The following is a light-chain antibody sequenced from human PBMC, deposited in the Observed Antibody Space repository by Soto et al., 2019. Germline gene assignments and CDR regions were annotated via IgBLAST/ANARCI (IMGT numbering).Light chain of an antibody. Sequence: DIQMTQSPSSLPASVGDRVTVTCRASQSIRGYLNWYQHKPGTAPKLLIFAASRLQTGVPSRFSGSGAGTDFTLTISSLQPEDVATYYCQEYNNAPLTFGGGTKVDIK. V-gene: IGKV1-27*01. J-gene: IGKJ4*01. CDR1: QSIRGY. CDR3: QEYNNAPLT. CDR2: AAS.